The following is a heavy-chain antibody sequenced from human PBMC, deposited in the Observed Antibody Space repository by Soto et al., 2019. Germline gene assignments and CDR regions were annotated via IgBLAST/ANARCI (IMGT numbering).Heavy chain of an antibody. CDR1: GGSFSGYY. V-gene: IGHV4-34*01. D-gene: IGHD5-12*01. CDR2: INHSGST. Sequence: PSETLSLTCAVYGGSFSGYYWSWIRQPPGKGLEWIGEINHSGSTNYNPSLKSRVTISVDTSKNQFSLKLSSVTAADTAVYYCARFRGLRLCGGWYYGMDVWGQGTTVTVSS. CDR3: ARFRGLRLCGGWYYGMDV. J-gene: IGHJ6*02.